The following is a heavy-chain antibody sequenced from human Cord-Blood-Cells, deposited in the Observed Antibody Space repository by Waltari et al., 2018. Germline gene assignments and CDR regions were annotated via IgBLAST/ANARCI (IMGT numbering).Heavy chain of an antibody. J-gene: IGHJ3*02. CDR3: ATSSGWYAFDI. V-gene: IGHV4-4*07. CDR1: GGSISSHY. Sequence: QVQLQESGPGLVKHSETLSLTCTVSGGSISSHYWRWLPQHAGKGLEWIGRIYNSGSTNYNPSLQSRVTMSVDTSKNQFSLKLSSVTAADTAVYYCATSSGWYAFDIWGQGTMVTVSS. CDR2: IYNSGST. D-gene: IGHD6-19*01.